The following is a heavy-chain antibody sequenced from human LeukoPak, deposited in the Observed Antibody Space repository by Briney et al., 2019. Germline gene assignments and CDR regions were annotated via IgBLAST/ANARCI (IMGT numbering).Heavy chain of an antibody. Sequence: SETLSLTCTVSGGSISSYYRSWIRQPPGKGLEWIGYIYYSGSTNYNPSLKSRVTISVDTSKNQFSLKLSSVTAADTAVYYCARHERQLWFLDYWGQGTLVTVSS. CDR2: IYYSGST. CDR1: GGSISSYY. J-gene: IGHJ4*02. V-gene: IGHV4-59*08. D-gene: IGHD5-18*01. CDR3: ARHERQLWFLDY.